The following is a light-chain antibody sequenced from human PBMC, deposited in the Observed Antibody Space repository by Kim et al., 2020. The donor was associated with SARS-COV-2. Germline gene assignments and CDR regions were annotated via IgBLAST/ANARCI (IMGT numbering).Light chain of an antibody. CDR3: QQYNNWPHT. V-gene: IGKV3-15*01. CDR2: GAS. J-gene: IGKJ2*01. CDR1: QSGTSN. Sequence: SPGERATLPCRASQSGTSNLAWYQQKPGQAPRLLIYGASTRATGIPGRFSGSGSGTEFTLTISSLQSEDFAVYYSQQYNNWPHTFGQGTKLEI.